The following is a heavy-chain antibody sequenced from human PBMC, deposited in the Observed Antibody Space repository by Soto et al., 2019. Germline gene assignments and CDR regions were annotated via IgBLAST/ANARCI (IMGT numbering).Heavy chain of an antibody. V-gene: IGHV1-18*01. Sequence: ASVKVSCKASGYTFTSYGISWVRQAPGQGLEWMGWISAYNGNTNYAQKLQGRVTMTTDTSTSTAYMELRSLRSDDTAVYYCARDPIGSGWLQGWFDPWGQGTLVTVSS. CDR1: GYTFTSYG. D-gene: IGHD6-19*01. CDR2: ISAYNGNT. J-gene: IGHJ5*02. CDR3: ARDPIGSGWLQGWFDP.